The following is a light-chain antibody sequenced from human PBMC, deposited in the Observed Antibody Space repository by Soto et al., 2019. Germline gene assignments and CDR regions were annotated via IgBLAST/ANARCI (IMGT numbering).Light chain of an antibody. CDR1: QSVSSY. J-gene: IGKJ5*01. Sequence: EIVLTQSPSTLSSSPGERATLSWGASQSVSSYLAWYQQKPGQAPRLLIYDASNRATGIPARFSGSGYGTDFNLTISRLETEDFAVYYCQQRSNWPITFGQGTRLEIK. CDR2: DAS. CDR3: QQRSNWPIT. V-gene: IGKV3-11*01.